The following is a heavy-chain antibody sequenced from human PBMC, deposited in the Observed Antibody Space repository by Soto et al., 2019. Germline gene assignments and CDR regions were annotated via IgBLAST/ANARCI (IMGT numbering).Heavy chain of an antibody. V-gene: IGHV4-39*01. J-gene: IGHJ4*02. D-gene: IGHD6-13*01. CDR3: ARGVAAYLSRRYYFDY. Sequence: SETLSLTCTVSGGSISSSSYYWGWIRQPQGKGLEWIGDIYYSGSTYYNPSLKSRVTISVDTSKNQFSLKLSSVTAADTAVYYCARGVAAYLSRRYYFDYWGQGALVTVSS. CDR2: IYYSGST. CDR1: GGSISSSSYY.